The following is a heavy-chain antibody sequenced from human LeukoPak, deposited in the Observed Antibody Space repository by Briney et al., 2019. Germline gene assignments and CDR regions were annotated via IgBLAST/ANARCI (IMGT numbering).Heavy chain of an antibody. J-gene: IGHJ2*01. CDR1: GESFNNYY. CDR3: AREGYWSTNWYKFGSLLRYFDL. CDR2: INHSGST. V-gene: IGHV4-34*01. D-gene: IGHD6-13*01. Sequence: SETLSLTCAVYGESFNNYYWTWIRQSPGKGLEWIGEINHSGSTNYNPSLKSRVTISVDPSKNQLSLKLTSVIAADTAVYYCAREGYWSTNWYKFGSLLRYFDLWGRGTLVTVSS.